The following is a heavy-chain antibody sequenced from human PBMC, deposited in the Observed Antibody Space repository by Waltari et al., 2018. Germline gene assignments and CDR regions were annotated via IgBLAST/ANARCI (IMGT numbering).Heavy chain of an antibody. CDR2: IYPGDSNT. CDR1: YL. Sequence: YLVGWVRQMPGKGLEWMGVIYPGDSNTMYSPSFQGQVTFSADESTDTAYLQWTSLKASDTAIYYCARRAYQYYFDYWGQGTLVTVSS. CDR3: ARRAYQYYFDY. V-gene: IGHV5-51*01. D-gene: IGHD2-21*01. J-gene: IGHJ4*02.